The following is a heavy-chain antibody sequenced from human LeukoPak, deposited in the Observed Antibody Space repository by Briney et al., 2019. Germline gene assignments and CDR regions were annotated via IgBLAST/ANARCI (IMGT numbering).Heavy chain of an antibody. D-gene: IGHD3-10*02. CDR3: TTDGTWGLCADD. J-gene: IGHJ4*02. CDR1: GFTLSNAW. V-gene: IGHV3-15*01. Sequence: GGSLRLSCAASGFTLSNAWMSWVRQAQGKGLEWAGRIKSKTDGGTTDYAAPVKGRFTISRDDSKNTLYLQMNSLKTEDTAVYYCTTDGTWGLCADDWGQGTLVTVSS. CDR2: IKSKTDGGTT.